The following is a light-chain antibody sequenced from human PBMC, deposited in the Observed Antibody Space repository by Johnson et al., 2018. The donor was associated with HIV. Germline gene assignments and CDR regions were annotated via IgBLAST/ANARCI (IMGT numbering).Light chain of an antibody. Sequence: QSVLKQPPSVSAAPGQKVTISCSGSSSNIGNNYVSWYQQLPGTAPKLLIYENNKRPSGIPDRFSGSKSGTSATMGITGLKTGDEADYYCGTWDSSLSAYVFGTGTKVTVL. CDR1: SSNIGNNY. V-gene: IGLV1-51*01. J-gene: IGLJ1*01. CDR3: GTWDSSLSAYV. CDR2: ENN.